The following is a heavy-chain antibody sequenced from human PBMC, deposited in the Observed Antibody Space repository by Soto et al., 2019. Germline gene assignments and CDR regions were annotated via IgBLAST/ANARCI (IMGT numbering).Heavy chain of an antibody. V-gene: IGHV6-1*01. Sequence: QVQLQESGPGLVKPSQTLSLTCAISGDSVSSNSAAWNWIRLSPSRGLEWLARTYYRSRWYNDYAVSVRSRIPVNPDTSKHQFSLQLTSVTPEDTAVYYCAGTTSHQWYYMDVWGKGTTVTVSS. CDR3: AGTTSHQWYYMDV. CDR2: TYYRSRWYN. CDR1: GDSVSSNSAA. J-gene: IGHJ6*03. D-gene: IGHD1-7*01.